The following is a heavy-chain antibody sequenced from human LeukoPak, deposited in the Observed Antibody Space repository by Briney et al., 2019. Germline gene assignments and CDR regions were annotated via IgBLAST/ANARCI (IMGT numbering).Heavy chain of an antibody. D-gene: IGHD5-18*01. CDR3: ARPRGPRGYSYGYLYY. V-gene: IGHV3-23*01. J-gene: IGHJ4*02. CDR2: ISGNGGTT. Sequence: PGGFLRLSCAASGCTFSSYAMSWVRKAPGKGLEWVSAISGNGGTTYYPASVKGRSTISRDNSTNTLYLQMHTLRAEDTAVYYCARPRGPRGYSYGYLYYWGQGTLVIIAS. CDR1: GCTFSSYA.